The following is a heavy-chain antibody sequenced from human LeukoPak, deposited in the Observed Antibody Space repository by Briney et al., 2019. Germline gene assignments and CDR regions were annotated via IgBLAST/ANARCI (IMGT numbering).Heavy chain of an antibody. V-gene: IGHV3-23*01. D-gene: IGHD3-3*01. J-gene: IGHJ4*02. Sequence: PGGTLRLSCAASGFTFSSYGMSWVRQAPGKGLEWVSTISGSGGSTYYADSVKGRFTISRDNSKNTLYLQMNSLRAEDTAVYYCATSTYYDFWSGYQYPYYFDYWGQGTLVTVSS. CDR1: GFTFSSYG. CDR3: ATSTYYDFWSGYQYPYYFDY. CDR2: ISGSGGST.